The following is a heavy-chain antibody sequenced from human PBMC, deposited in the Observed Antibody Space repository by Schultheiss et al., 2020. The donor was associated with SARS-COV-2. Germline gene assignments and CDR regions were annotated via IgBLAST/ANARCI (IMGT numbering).Heavy chain of an antibody. Sequence: GESLKISCAASGFTFSSYGMHWVRQAPGKGLEWVAVISYDGSNKYYADSVKGRFTISRDNSKNTLYLQMNSLRAEDTAVYYCARAMFSYYGSGSYLGFDYWGQGTLVTVSS. CDR1: GFTFSSYG. CDR2: ISYDGSNK. V-gene: IGHV3-30*03. D-gene: IGHD3-10*01. CDR3: ARAMFSYYGSGSYLGFDY. J-gene: IGHJ4*02.